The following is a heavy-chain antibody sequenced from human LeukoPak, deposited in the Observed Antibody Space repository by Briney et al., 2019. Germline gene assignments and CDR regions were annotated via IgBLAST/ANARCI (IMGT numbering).Heavy chain of an antibody. J-gene: IGHJ4*03. Sequence: GGSLGLSCAASGFTFGDYAMHWVRQVPGKGLEWVSYISWNGGSINYADSVKGRFTTSRDNAKNSLYLQMDSLRSEDMALYYCTKGQWQAFDYWGHGALVTIST. V-gene: IGHV3-9*03. CDR2: ISWNGGSI. CDR1: GFTFGDYA. CDR3: TKGQWQAFDY. D-gene: IGHD6-19*01.